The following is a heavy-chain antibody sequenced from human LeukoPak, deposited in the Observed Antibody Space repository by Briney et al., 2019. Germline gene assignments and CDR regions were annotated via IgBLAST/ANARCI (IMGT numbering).Heavy chain of an antibody. Sequence: ASVKVSCKASGYTFTSYYMHWVRQAPGQGLEWMGIINPSGGSTSYAQKFQGRVTMTRDTSTSTVYMELSSLRSEDTAVYYCGRIAAAGTFDYWGQGTLVTASS. CDR2: INPSGGST. CDR3: GRIAAAGTFDY. V-gene: IGHV1-46*01. CDR1: GYTFTSYY. D-gene: IGHD6-13*01. J-gene: IGHJ4*02.